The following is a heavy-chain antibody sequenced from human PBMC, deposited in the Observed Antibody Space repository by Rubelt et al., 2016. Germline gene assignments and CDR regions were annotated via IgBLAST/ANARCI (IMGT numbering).Heavy chain of an antibody. J-gene: IGHJ6*02. V-gene: IGHV1-2*04. D-gene: IGHD6-13*01. Sequence: QVQLVQSGAEVKKPGASVKVSCKASGYTFTGYYMHWVRQAPGQGLEWMGWINPNSGGTNYAQKFQGWVTMTRDTSISTAYMELSRLRSDDTAVYYCAATHSSSWYEGDYYYGMDVWGQGTTVTVSS. CDR3: AATHSSSWYEGDYYYGMDV. CDR2: INPNSGGT. CDR1: GYTFTGYY.